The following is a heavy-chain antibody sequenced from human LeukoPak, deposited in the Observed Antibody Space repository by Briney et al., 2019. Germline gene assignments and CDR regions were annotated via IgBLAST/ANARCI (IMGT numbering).Heavy chain of an antibody. D-gene: IGHD1-20*01. Sequence: KSGGSLRLSCAASGFTFSSYSMNWVRQAPGKGLEWVSSISSSSSYIYYADSVKGRFTISRDNAKNSLYLQMNSLRAEDTAVYYCARVSSGYSWNDADYWGQGTLVTVSS. CDR1: GFTFSSYS. CDR3: ARVSSGYSWNDADY. CDR2: ISSSSSYI. V-gene: IGHV3-21*01. J-gene: IGHJ4*02.